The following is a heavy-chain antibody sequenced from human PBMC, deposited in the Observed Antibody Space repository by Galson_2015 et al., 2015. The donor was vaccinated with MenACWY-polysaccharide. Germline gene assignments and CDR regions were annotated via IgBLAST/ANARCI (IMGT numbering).Heavy chain of an antibody. CDR1: KFAFINYA. CDR3: ARRASPLALSKYYYYGMDV. J-gene: IGHJ6*02. V-gene: IGHV3-30*04. D-gene: IGHD5-12*01. CDR2: ISHDGRDK. Sequence: SLRLSCAASKFAFINYAMHWVRQAPGKGLEWVALISHDGRDKYYAESVKGRFTISRDQSANTLFLQMSSLRPEDAAVYYRARRASPLALSKYYYYGMDVWGQGTTVTVSS.